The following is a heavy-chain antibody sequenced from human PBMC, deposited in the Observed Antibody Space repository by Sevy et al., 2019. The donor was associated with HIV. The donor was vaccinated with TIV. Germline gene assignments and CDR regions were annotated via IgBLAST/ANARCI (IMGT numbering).Heavy chain of an antibody. CDR3: ATTKDYYESSGCPFDY. D-gene: IGHD3-22*01. CDR2: FDPEDGET. Sequence: ASVKVSCKVSGYTLTKLSMHWVRQAPGKGLEWMGSFDPEDGETLYARSLQGRITMTEDTSTDTAYMDLNSLRSEDTAVYYCATTKDYYESSGCPFDYWGQGTLVTVSS. CDR1: GYTLTKLS. V-gene: IGHV1-24*01. J-gene: IGHJ4*02.